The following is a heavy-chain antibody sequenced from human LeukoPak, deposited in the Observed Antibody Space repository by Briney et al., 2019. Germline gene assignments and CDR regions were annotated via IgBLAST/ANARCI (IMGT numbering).Heavy chain of an antibody. V-gene: IGHV3-30*04. D-gene: IGHD6-25*01. Sequence: GRSLRLSCAASGFTFSSYAMHWVRQAPGKGLEWVAVISYDGSKEYYADSVKGRFTISRDNSKNTLHLQVNSLRAEDTAIYYCARGFSSAIGGYFQHWGQGTLVTVSS. CDR3: ARGFSSAIGGYFQH. CDR1: GFTFSSYA. CDR2: ISYDGSKE. J-gene: IGHJ1*01.